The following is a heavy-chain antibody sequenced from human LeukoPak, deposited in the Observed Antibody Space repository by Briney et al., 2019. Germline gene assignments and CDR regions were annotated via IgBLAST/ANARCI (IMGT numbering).Heavy chain of an antibody. Sequence: SVKVSCKASGDTFSTYAINWVRQAPGQGLEWMGRIIPIFGTTNYAQKFQGRVTITADKSTSTAYMELSSLRSEDTAVYYCARDSSSSGYYYYYYMDVWGKGTTVTVSS. CDR2: IIPIFGTT. V-gene: IGHV1-69*06. D-gene: IGHD6-6*01. J-gene: IGHJ6*03. CDR1: GDTFSTYA. CDR3: ARDSSSSGYYYYYYMDV.